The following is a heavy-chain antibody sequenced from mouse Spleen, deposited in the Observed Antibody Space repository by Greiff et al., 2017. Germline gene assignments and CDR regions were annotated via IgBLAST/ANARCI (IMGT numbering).Heavy chain of an antibody. V-gene: IGHV5-9*04. J-gene: IGHJ2*02. Sequence: EVKLEESGGGLVKLGGSLKLSCAASGFTFSSYAMSWVRQTPEKRLEWVATISSGGGNTYYPDSVKGRFTISRDNAKNTLYLQMSSLKSEDTAMYYCARHILLQGRYDFDYWGQGTSVTVSS. D-gene: IGHD1-1*01. CDR1: GFTFSSYA. CDR3: ARHILLQGRYDFDY. CDR2: ISSGGGNT.